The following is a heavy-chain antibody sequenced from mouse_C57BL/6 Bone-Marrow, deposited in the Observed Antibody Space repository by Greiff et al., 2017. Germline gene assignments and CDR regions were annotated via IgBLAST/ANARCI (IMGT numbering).Heavy chain of an antibody. V-gene: IGHV1-50*01. CDR2: IDPSDSYT. CDR1: GYTFTSYW. D-gene: IGHD2-5*01. J-gene: IGHJ3*01. CDR3: ARSYDSNPAWFAY. Sequence: QVQLQQPGAELVKPGASVTLSCKASGYTFTSYWMQWVKQRPGQGLEWIGEIDPSDSYTNYNQKFKGKATLTVDTSSSTAYMQLSSLTSEDSAVYYCARSYDSNPAWFAYWGQGTLVTVSA.